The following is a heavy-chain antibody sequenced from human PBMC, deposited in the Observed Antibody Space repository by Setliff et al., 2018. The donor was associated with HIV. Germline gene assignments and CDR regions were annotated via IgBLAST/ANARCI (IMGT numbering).Heavy chain of an antibody. J-gene: IGHJ4*02. CDR3: ARDGYSSSWYVISGSFDY. V-gene: IGHV4-38-2*02. CDR1: GYSISSGYY. Sequence: SETLSLTCAVSGYSISSGYYWGWIRQPPGKGLEWIGSIYYSYSSGSTNYNPSLKSRVTISVDTSENQFSLKLSSVTAADTAVYYCARDGYSSSWYVISGSFDYWGQGILVTVSS. D-gene: IGHD6-13*01. CDR2: IYYSYSSGST.